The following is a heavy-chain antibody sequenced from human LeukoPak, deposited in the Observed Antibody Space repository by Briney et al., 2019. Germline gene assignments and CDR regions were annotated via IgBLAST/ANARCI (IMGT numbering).Heavy chain of an antibody. CDR3: ARAQRYYGSGSYYNYYYYYYMDV. J-gene: IGHJ6*03. D-gene: IGHD3-10*01. V-gene: IGHV3-74*01. CDR1: GFNFSSYW. CDR2: INSDGSST. Sequence: GGSLRLSCAASGFNFSSYWMLWVRPAPGKGLVWVSRINSDGSSTSYADSVKSRFTISRDNAKNTLYLQMNSLRAEDTAVYYCARAQRYYGSGSYYNYYYYYYMDVWGKGTTVTVSS.